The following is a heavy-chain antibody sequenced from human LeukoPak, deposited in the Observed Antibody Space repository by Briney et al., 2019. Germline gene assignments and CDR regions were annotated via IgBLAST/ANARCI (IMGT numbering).Heavy chain of an antibody. J-gene: IGHJ4*02. D-gene: IGHD3-10*01. CDR2: INPNGDTT. CDR3: ARAGTHETDKTAFDY. V-gene: IGHV1-46*01. Sequence: ASVKVSCKASGYTFTSYYMHWVRQAPGQGLEWMGLINPNGDTTTYAQKFQGRVTITADESTSTAYMELSSLRSEDTAVYYCARAGTHETDKTAFDYWGQGTLVTVSS. CDR1: GYTFTSYY.